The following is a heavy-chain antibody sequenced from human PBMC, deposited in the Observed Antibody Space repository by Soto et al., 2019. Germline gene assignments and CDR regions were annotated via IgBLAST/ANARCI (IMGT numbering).Heavy chain of an antibody. J-gene: IGHJ4*02. Sequence: TLSLTCAISGDSVSSNSAAWNWIRQSPSRGFEWLGRTYYRSKWYNEYAVSVKGRISINSDTSKNHFSLQLNSVTPEDTAVYYCARTGGATDSWGQGTLVTVSS. CDR1: GDSVSSNSAA. CDR3: ARTGGATDS. CDR2: TYYRSKWYN. V-gene: IGHV6-1*01. D-gene: IGHD3-16*01.